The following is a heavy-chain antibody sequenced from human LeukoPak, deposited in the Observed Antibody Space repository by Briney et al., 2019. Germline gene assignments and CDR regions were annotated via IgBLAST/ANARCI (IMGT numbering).Heavy chain of an antibody. Sequence: ASVKVSCKASGYTFTSYGISWVRQAPGQGLEWMGWISAYNGNTNYAQKLQGRVTMTTDTSTSTAYMELRSLRSDDTAVYYCARVVQLWYGDDAFDIWGQGTMVTVSS. D-gene: IGHD5-18*01. J-gene: IGHJ3*02. V-gene: IGHV1-18*01. CDR3: ARVVQLWYGDDAFDI. CDR1: GYTFTSYG. CDR2: ISAYNGNT.